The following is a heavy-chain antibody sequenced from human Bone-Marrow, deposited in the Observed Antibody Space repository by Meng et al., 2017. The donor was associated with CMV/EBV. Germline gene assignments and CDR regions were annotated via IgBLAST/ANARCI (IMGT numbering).Heavy chain of an antibody. Sequence: ASAKVSCKASGYTFTSYGISWVRQAPGQGLEWMGWISAYNGNTNYAQKLQGRVTMTTDTSTSTAHMELRSLRSDDTAVYYCARGQISYHLVYYFDHWGHGTLVTVSS. J-gene: IGHJ4*01. CDR1: GYTFTSYG. D-gene: IGHD2-2*01. CDR2: ISAYNGNT. CDR3: ARGQISYHLVYYFDH. V-gene: IGHV1-18*01.